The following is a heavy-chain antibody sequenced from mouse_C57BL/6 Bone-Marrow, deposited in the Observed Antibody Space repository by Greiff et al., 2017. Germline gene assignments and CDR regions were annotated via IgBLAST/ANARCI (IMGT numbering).Heavy chain of an antibody. Sequence: EVQRVESGGGLVKPGGSLKLSCAASGFTFSDYGMHWVRQAPETGLEWVAYISSGSSTIYYADTVKGRFTISRDNAKNTLFLQMTSLRSEDTAMYYCARYPTFDVWGTGTTVTVSS. CDR1: GFTFSDYG. V-gene: IGHV5-17*01. CDR3: ARYPTFDV. CDR2: ISSGSSTI. J-gene: IGHJ1*03.